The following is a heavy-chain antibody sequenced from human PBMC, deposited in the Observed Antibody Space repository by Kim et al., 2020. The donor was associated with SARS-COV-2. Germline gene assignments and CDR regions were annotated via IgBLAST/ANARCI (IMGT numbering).Heavy chain of an antibody. Sequence: TLSLTCTVSGGSISYYYWSWIRQPPGKGLEWIGYVFDSGSTNYNPSLKSRVTISLDTSKKQFSLQLTSVTAADTAVYYCARGKYYYDGSGNPRFWYFDPWGRGTLVTVSS. J-gene: IGHJ2*01. D-gene: IGHD3-22*01. CDR2: VFDSGST. V-gene: IGHV4-59*01. CDR3: ARGKYYYDGSGNPRFWYFDP. CDR1: GGSISYYY.